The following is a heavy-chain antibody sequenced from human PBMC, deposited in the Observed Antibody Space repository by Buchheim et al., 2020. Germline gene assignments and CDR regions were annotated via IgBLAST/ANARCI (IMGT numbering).Heavy chain of an antibody. CDR2: LYTSGST. V-gene: IGHV4-61*02. CDR1: GGSISSGSYY. J-gene: IGHJ5*02. Sequence: QVQLQESGPGLVKPSQTLSLTCTVSGGSISSGSYYWSWIRQPAGKGLEWIGRLYTSGSTNYNPSLKSRVTISVDTSKNQFSLKLSSVTAADTAVYYCARSLRSSSWYWFDPWGQGTL. CDR3: ARSLRSSSWYWFDP. D-gene: IGHD6-13*01.